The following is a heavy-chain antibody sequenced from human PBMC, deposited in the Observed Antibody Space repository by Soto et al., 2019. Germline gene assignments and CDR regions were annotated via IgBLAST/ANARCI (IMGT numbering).Heavy chain of an antibody. Sequence: QVQLVESGGGLVKPGGSLRLSCAASGFTFSDYYMSWIRQAPGRGLEWLSYINRNGRNRDYADSVRGRFTISRDNAETSLYLEMNGLSVEDTAVYYCARRRRTDMDDVVLMHDFDFWGQGTLVTVSS. V-gene: IGHV3-11*01. D-gene: IGHD2-8*01. CDR2: INRNGRNR. CDR3: ARRRRTDMDDVVLMHDFDF. J-gene: IGHJ4*02. CDR1: GFTFSDYY.